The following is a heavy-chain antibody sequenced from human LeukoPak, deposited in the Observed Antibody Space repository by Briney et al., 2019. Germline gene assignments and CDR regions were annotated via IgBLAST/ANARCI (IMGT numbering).Heavy chain of an antibody. D-gene: IGHD4-17*01. CDR3: ARDPTTVTTIFDS. J-gene: IGHJ4*02. CDR1: GVSISAYY. V-gene: IGHV4-4*07. CDR2: IYPGESIYASEDT. Sequence: PSETLSLTCSVSGVSISAYYWSWIRQPAGKGLEWIGRIYPGESIYASEDTNYNPSLKSRVSMSGDTSKNQVSLKLRSVTAADTAVYYCARDPTTVTTIFDSWGQGTLVTVSS.